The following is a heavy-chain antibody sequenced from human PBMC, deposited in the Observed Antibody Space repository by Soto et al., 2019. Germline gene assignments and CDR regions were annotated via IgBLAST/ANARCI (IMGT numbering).Heavy chain of an antibody. CDR1: GYSFQRYG. D-gene: IGHD6-19*01. V-gene: IGHV1-18*01. J-gene: IGHJ4*02. Sequence: QVQLVQSGAEVKRPGASVKVSCKASGYSFQRYGISWVRQAPGQGLEWVGWISAFNGDTKYAQRLQDRVSMTKVTSTDTAHMELRSLQSDDTAIYYCARDSPSRGLLGGNYWGQGTLVTVSS. CDR3: ARDSPSRGLLGGNY. CDR2: ISAFNGDT.